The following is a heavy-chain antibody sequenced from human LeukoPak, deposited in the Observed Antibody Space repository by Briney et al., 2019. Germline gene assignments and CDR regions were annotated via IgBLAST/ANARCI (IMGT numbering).Heavy chain of an antibody. J-gene: IGHJ4*02. Sequence: SETLSLTCTVSGGPISNYYWSWLRQPPGKGLEWNGYVYFSGSTNYNPSLKSRLTMSVDTSKSQFSLMLSSVTAADTAVYYCARDYQGGYGDKTVDYWGQGTLVTVSS. D-gene: IGHD5-18*01. CDR3: ARDYQGGYGDKTVDY. CDR2: VYFSGST. CDR1: GGPISNYY. V-gene: IGHV4-59*01.